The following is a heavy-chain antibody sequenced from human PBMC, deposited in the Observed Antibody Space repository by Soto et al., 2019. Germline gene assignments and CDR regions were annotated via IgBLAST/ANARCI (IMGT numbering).Heavy chain of an antibody. CDR2: ISYDGGNK. D-gene: IGHD3-16*01. CDR1: GFTFSHYA. J-gene: IGHJ4*02. V-gene: IGHV3-30-3*01. Sequence: QVQLVESGGGVVQPGRSRRLSCAASGFTFSHYAMHWVRQAPGKGLEWVAVISYDGGNKYNADSVKGRFTISRDNSKNTLYLQMNSLRAEDTAVYDCARENYGEYYFDYWGQGTLVPVSS. CDR3: ARENYGEYYFDY.